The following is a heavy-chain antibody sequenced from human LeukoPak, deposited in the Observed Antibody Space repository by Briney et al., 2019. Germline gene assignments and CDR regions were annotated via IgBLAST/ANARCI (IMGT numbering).Heavy chain of an antibody. V-gene: IGHV3-33*01. CDR3: ARDLNREDFDY. J-gene: IGHJ4*02. Sequence: PGGSLRLSCEASGFIFSNYDMHWVRQAPGKGLEWLAIVWYDGSVKYYADSVKGRFTVSRDNSKNTLYLQMNSLRVDDTAVYYCARDLNREDFDYWGRGTLVAVSS. CDR1: GFIFSNYD. CDR2: VWYDGSVK. D-gene: IGHD3-9*01.